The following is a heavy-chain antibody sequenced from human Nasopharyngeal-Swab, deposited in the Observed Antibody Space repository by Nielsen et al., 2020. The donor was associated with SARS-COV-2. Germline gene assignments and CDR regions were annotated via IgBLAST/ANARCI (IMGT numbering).Heavy chain of an antibody. J-gene: IGHJ4*02. CDR3: TTDVYFDY. CDR2: IGDKDHNYAT. V-gene: IGHV3-73*01. CDR1: GFIFSASA. Sequence: GESLKISCAASGFIFSASAIHWVRQASGKGLEWVGRIGDKDHNYATTYGASVQGRFTISSDDSKNTAFLQMDSLKTEDTALYYCTTDVYFDYWGQGTLVTVSS.